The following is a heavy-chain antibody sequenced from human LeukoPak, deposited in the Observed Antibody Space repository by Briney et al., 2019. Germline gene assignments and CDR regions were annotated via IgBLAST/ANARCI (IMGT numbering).Heavy chain of an antibody. V-gene: IGHV1-18*01. J-gene: IGHJ3*02. CDR2: ISAYNGNT. CDR3: ARDRYDILTGYYRWVRAFDI. Sequence: ASVKVSCKAYGYTLTSKGISWVRQAPGEGSEWMGWISAYNGNTNYAQKLQGRVTMTTDTSTRTAYMEVRRLRSDDTGVYYCARDRYDILTGYYRWVRAFDIWGPGSMVTVSS. CDR1: GYTLTSKG. D-gene: IGHD3-9*01.